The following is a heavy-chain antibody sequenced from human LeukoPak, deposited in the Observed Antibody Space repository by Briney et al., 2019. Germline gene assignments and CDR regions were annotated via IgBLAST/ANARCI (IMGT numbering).Heavy chain of an antibody. D-gene: IGHD6-25*01. V-gene: IGHV3-33*01. Sequence: GGSLRLSCAASGFTFSSYGMHWVRQAPGKGLEGVAAIWYDGSYKYYADSVKGRFTISRDISKNTLYLQMNSPRAEDTAVYYCARGSQRAFDIWGQGTMVTVSS. CDR1: GFTFSSYG. CDR2: IWYDGSYK. CDR3: ARGSQRAFDI. J-gene: IGHJ3*02.